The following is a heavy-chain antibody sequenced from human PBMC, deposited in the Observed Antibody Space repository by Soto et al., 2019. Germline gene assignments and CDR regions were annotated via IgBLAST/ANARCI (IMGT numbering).Heavy chain of an antibody. CDR3: AGSGYDAPPHDY. Sequence: SSVKVSCKASGGTFSSYAISWVRQAPGQGLEWMGGIIPIFGTANYAQKFQGRVTITADESTSTAYMELSSLRSEDTAVYYCAGSGYDAPPHDYWGQGTLVTVSS. J-gene: IGHJ4*02. V-gene: IGHV1-69*13. CDR2: IIPIFGTA. CDR1: GGTFSSYA. D-gene: IGHD5-12*01.